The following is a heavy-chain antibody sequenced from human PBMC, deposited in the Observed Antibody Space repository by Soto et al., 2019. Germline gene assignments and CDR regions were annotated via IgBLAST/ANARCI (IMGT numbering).Heavy chain of an antibody. J-gene: IGHJ6*02. CDR1: GGSISCINSHFTNDY. Sequence: SETLSLTCTACGGSISCINSHFTNDYCSWIRLSPGKGLESIGYISNIGCTRYSPSLKSRVSISVDTSKNQFSLKLTSVTAADTAVYYCTTQGFGGLHGLVDVWGQGTTVT. D-gene: IGHD3-10*01. CDR3: TTQGFGGLHGLVDV. CDR2: ISNIGCT. V-gene: IGHV4-59*08.